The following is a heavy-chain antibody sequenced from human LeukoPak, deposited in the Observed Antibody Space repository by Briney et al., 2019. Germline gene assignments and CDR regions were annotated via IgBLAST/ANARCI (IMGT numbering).Heavy chain of an antibody. CDR2: ISYIGTT. V-gene: IGHV4-59*11. J-gene: IGHJ3*02. Sequence: PSETLSLTCTVSGDSIGSHYWSWIRRPPGMGLEWIGYISYIGTTNYNPSLKSRVTISVDTSKNQFSLKLTSVTAADAAVYFCARDPTTVTKGLDIWGQGTMVTVSS. CDR1: GDSIGSHY. D-gene: IGHD4-17*01. CDR3: ARDPTTVTKGLDI.